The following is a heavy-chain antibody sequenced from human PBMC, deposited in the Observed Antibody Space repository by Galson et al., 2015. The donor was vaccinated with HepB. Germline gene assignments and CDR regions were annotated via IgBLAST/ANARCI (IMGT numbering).Heavy chain of an antibody. J-gene: IGHJ4*02. CDR1: GYTFSNYA. V-gene: IGHV1-18*01. CDR3: ARGSITSSGLVY. D-gene: IGHD2-2*01. Sequence: SVKVSCKASGYTFSNYAISWVRQAPGQGLEWMGWISAYDDNTNYAQKLQGRVSMTTDTSTSTVYMDLRSLRSDDTAVYYCARGSITSSGLVYWGQGTLVTVSS. CDR2: ISAYDDNT.